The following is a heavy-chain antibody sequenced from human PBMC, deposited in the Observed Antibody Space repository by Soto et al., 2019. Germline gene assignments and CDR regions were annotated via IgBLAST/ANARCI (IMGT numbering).Heavy chain of an antibody. V-gene: IGHV4-39*01. J-gene: IGHJ4*02. CDR1: GSSINSSGYY. D-gene: IGHD3-3*02. CDR3: ARLPSRHLVDY. CDR2: MFYGVST. Sequence: SETLSLTCTVSGSSINSSGYYWGWIRQPPGKGLEWIGSMFYGVSTYYNPSLKSRVTVSVDTSKNQFSLNLRSVTAADTAVYYCARLPSRHLVDYWGQGTLVTAPQ.